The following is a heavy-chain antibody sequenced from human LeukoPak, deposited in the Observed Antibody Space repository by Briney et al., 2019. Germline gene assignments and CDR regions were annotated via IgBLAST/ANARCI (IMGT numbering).Heavy chain of an antibody. CDR1: GFTFDDYG. D-gene: IGHD3-22*01. CDR2: INWNGGST. CDR3: ARDFSSYYDSSGSFDY. V-gene: IGHV3-20*04. Sequence: GGCLRLSCAASGFTFDDYGMSWVRQAPGKGLEWVSGINWNGGSTGYADSVKGRFTISRDNAKNSLYLQMNSLRAEDTALYYSARDFSSYYDSSGSFDYWGQGTLVTVSS. J-gene: IGHJ4*02.